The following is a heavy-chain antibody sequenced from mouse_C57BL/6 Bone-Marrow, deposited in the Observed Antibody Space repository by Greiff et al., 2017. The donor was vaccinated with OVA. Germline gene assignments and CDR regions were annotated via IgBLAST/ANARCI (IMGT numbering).Heavy chain of an antibody. V-gene: IGHV5-12*01. CDR1: GFTFSDYY. CDR2: ISNGGGST. Sequence: EVQVVESGGGLVQPGGSLKLSCAASGFTFSDYYMYWVRQTPEKRLEWVAYISNGGGSTYYPDTVKGRFTISRANAKNPLYLQMSRLKSDDTAMYYCARRCYGSSPRFDVWGTGTTVTVSS. D-gene: IGHD1-1*01. J-gene: IGHJ1*03. CDR3: ARRCYGSSPRFDV.